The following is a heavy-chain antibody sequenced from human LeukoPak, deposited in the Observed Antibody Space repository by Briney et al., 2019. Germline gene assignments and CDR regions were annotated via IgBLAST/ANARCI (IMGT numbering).Heavy chain of an antibody. V-gene: IGHV3-23*01. CDR2: ISGSGGST. Sequence: LAGGSLRLSCAASGFTFSSYAMSWVRQAPGKGLEWVSAISGSGGSTYYADSVKGRFTISRDNSKNTLYLQMNSLRAEDTAVYYCAKEGGYPYYFDYWGQGTLVTVSS. D-gene: IGHD5-12*01. J-gene: IGHJ4*02. CDR1: GFTFSSYA. CDR3: AKEGGYPYYFDY.